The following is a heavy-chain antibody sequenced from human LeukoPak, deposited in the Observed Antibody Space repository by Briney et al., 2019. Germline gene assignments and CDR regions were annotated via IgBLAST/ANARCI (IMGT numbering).Heavy chain of an antibody. V-gene: IGHV4-4*07. CDR1: GGSISSYY. CDR2: IYTSGST. J-gene: IGHJ4*02. Sequence: PSETLSLICTVSGGSISSYYWSWIRQPAGKGLEWIGRIYTSGSTNYNPSLKSRVTMSVDTSKNQFSLKLSSVTAADTAVYYCAREPTLYSSGLYYFDYWGQGTLVTVSS. CDR3: AREPTLYSSGLYYFDY. D-gene: IGHD6-19*01.